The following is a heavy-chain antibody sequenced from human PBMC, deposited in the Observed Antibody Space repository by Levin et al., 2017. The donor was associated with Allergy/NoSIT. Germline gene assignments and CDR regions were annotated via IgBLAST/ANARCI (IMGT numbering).Heavy chain of an antibody. V-gene: IGHV3-30-3*01. CDR2: ISYDGSNK. Sequence: GGSLRLSCAASGFTFSSYAMHWVRQAPGKGLEWVAVISYDGSNKYYADSVKGRFTISRDNSKNTLYLQMNSLRAEDTAVYYCARDLGRTECGGDCYSSPLSPVVDYGMDGWGQGTTVTVSS. CDR3: ARDLGRTECGGDCYSSPLSPVVDYGMDG. D-gene: IGHD2-21*02. J-gene: IGHJ6*02. CDR1: GFTFSSYA.